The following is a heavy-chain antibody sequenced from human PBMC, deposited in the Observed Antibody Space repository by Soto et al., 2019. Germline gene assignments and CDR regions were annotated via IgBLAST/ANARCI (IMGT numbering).Heavy chain of an antibody. CDR1: GGSINNYF. D-gene: IGHD5-12*01. CDR3: ARITRPMKAASGYENWFDP. J-gene: IGHJ5*02. Sequence: LSLTCTVSGGSINNYFWSWIRQPAGKGLEWIGRIYPSGSANYNPSLKSRVTMSFDTSKSQLSLKVTSVTAADTAVYYGARITRPMKAASGYENWFDPWGQGTLVTVSS. CDR2: IYPSGSA. V-gene: IGHV4-4*07.